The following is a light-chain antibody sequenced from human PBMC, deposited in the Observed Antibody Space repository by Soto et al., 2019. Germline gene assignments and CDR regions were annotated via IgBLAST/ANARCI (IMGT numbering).Light chain of an antibody. CDR3: QQRRNWPWT. CDR1: QSVSSY. V-gene: IGKV3-11*01. CDR2: DAS. J-gene: IGKJ1*01. Sequence: EIVLTQSPATLSLSPGERATLSCRASQSVSSYLAWYKQKPGKATRLLIYDASNKATGIQARFSGSGLGTDFPLSISCLEPENFAVYYSQQRRNWPWTFGQGTRV.